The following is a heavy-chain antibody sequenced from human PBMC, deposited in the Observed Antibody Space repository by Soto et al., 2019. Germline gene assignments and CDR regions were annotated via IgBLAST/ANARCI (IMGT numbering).Heavy chain of an antibody. Sequence: EVQLVESGGDLVQPGRSLKLSCAASGFTFADYAMHWVRQAPGKGLEWVSGISWNSGRRDYADSVRGRFTISRDNAKNSLYLQMNSLRAEDTALYYCAKDSEYELSYGYFDRWGRGTLVTVSS. D-gene: IGHD2-2*01. CDR1: GFTFADYA. CDR3: AKDSEYELSYGYFDR. CDR2: ISWNSGRR. J-gene: IGHJ2*01. V-gene: IGHV3-9*01.